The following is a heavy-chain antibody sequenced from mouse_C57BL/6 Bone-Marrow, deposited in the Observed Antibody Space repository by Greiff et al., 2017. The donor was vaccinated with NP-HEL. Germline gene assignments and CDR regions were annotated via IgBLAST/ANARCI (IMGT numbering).Heavy chain of an antibody. V-gene: IGHV1-22*01. CDR1: GYTFTDYN. CDR3: APLLRGYYFDY. CDR2: INPNNGGT. D-gene: IGHD2-10*01. Sequence: VQLHQSGPELVKPGASVKMSCKASGYTFTDYNMHWVKQSHGKSLEWIGYINPNNGGTSYNQKFKGKATLTVNKSSSTAYMELRSLTSEDSAVYYCAPLLRGYYFDYWGQGTTLTVSS. J-gene: IGHJ2*01.